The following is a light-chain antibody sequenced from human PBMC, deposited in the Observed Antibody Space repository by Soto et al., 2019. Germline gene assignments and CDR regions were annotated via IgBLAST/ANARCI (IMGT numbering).Light chain of an antibody. J-gene: IGKJ4*01. Sequence: DIQMTQSPSTLSASVGDRITITCRASQSISNRFGWYRQTPGKAPRLLIYKASTLQSGAPSRFSGSGSGTEFALTISGLQPDDFATYYCQQYNGYPLTFGGGTKVDVK. CDR2: KAS. V-gene: IGKV1-5*03. CDR1: QSISNR. CDR3: QQYNGYPLT.